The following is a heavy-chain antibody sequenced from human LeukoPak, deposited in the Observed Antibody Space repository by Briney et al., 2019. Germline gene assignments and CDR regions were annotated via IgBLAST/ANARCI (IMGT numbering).Heavy chain of an antibody. CDR2: ISSSSSYI. D-gene: IGHD5-18*01. CDR3: AAVDTAMVLSGAFDI. J-gene: IGHJ3*02. Sequence: GGTLRLSCVASGFTFSSYSMNWVRQAPGKGLEWVSSISSSSSYIYYADSVKGRFTISRDNAKNSLYLQMNSLRAEDTAVYYCAAVDTAMVLSGAFDIWGQGTMVTVSS. V-gene: IGHV3-21*01. CDR1: GFTFSSYS.